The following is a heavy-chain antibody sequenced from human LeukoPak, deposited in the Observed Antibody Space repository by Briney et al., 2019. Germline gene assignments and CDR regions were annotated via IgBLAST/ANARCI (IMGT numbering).Heavy chain of an antibody. D-gene: IGHD6-13*01. CDR3: ARSIAAAGNDY. CDR1: GDSISTGGYY. CDR2: IYYSGST. V-gene: IGHV4-31*03. J-gene: IGHJ4*02. Sequence: PSETLSLTCTVSGDSISTGGYYWAWIRQHRERGLEWIGYIYYSGSTHYNPSLQSRVTISVDTSKNQFSLNLNSVTAADTAVYYCARSIAAAGNDYWGQGTLVTVSS.